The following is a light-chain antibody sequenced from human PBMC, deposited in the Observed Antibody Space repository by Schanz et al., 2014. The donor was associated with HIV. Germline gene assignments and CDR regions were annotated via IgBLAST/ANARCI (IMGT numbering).Light chain of an antibody. CDR2: GNS. CDR1: SSNIGAGYD. J-gene: IGLJ1*01. Sequence: QSLLTQPPSVSAAPGQRVTISCTGSSSNIGAGYDVHWYQQLPGTAPKLLIYGNSNRPSGVPDRFSGSKSGTSASLAITGLQAEDEADYYCQSYDSSLSGSSYVFGTGTKLTVL. CDR3: QSYDSSLSGSSYV. V-gene: IGLV1-40*01.